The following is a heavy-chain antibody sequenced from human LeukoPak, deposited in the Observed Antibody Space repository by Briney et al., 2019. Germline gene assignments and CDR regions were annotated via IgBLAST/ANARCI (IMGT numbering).Heavy chain of an antibody. D-gene: IGHD5-12*01. V-gene: IGHV1-2*04. CDR2: INPNSGGT. J-gene: IGHJ4*02. CDR1: GYTFTGYY. Sequence: ASVKVSCKASGYTFTGYYMHWVRQAPGQGLEWMGWINPNSGGTNYAQKFQGWVTMTRDTSISTAYMELSRLRSDDTAVYYCARGVESGGYVSFGYWGQGTLVTVSS. CDR3: ARGVESGGYVSFGY.